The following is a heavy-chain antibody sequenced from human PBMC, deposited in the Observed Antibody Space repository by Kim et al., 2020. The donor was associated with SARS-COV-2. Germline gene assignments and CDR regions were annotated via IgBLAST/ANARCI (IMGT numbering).Heavy chain of an antibody. Sequence: GGSLRLSCAASGFTFSSYAMSWVRQAPGKGLEWVSVIYSGGSSTYYADSVKGRFTISRDNSKNTLYLQMNSLRAEDTAVYYCAKWSYGIAATSGWFDPWGQGTLVTVSS. CDR1: GFTFSSYA. J-gene: IGHJ5*02. CDR3: AKWSYGIAATSGWFDP. V-gene: IGHV3-23*03. CDR2: IYSGGSST. D-gene: IGHD6-13*01.